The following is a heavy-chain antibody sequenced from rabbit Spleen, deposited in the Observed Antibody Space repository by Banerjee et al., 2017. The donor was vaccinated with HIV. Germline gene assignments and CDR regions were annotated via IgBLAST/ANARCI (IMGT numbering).Heavy chain of an antibody. CDR3: ARYYIFYGMGL. CDR2: IYTGRGGT. D-gene: IGHD4-1*01. CDR1: GFDLSRYS. V-gene: IGHV1S7*01. Sequence: QSLEETGGGLVQPGGSLTLSCKTSGFDLSRYSMSWVRQAPGKGLEWIGAIYTGRGGTDYANWVNGLFTISSDNAQNSVSLQMNSLTAADTATYFGARYYIFYGMGLWGPGTLVTVS. J-gene: IGHJ6*01.